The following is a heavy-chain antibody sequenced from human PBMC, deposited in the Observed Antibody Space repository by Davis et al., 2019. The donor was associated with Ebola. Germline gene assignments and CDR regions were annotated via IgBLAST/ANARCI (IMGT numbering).Heavy chain of an antibody. Sequence: PSETLSLTCAVYGGSFSGYYWSWIRQAPGKGLQWVANIKQDGSEKYYVASVKGRFTISRDNAKNSLYLQMNSLRDEDTAVYYCARVVSGWNYRLDYWGQGTLVTVSS. V-gene: IGHV3-7*01. J-gene: IGHJ4*02. CDR2: IKQDGSEK. CDR3: ARVVSGWNYRLDY. CDR1: GGSFSGYY. D-gene: IGHD1-7*01.